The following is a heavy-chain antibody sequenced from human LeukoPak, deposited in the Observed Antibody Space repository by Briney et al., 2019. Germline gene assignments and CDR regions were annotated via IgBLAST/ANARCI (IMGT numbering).Heavy chain of an antibody. V-gene: IGHV4-34*01. D-gene: IGHD2-15*01. CDR3: ARGPFYCSGGSCYSGGYYYGMDV. J-gene: IGHJ6*02. CDR2: INHSGST. Sequence: ASETLSLTCAVYGGSFSGYYWSWIRQPPGKGLEWIGEINHSGSTNYNPSLKSRVTISVDTSKNQFSLKLSSVTAADTAVYYCARGPFYCSGGSCYSGGYYYGMDVWGQGTTVTVSS. CDR1: GGSFSGYY.